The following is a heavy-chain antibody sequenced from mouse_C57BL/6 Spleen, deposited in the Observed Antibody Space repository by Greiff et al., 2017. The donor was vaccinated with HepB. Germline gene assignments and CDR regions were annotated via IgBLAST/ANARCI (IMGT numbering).Heavy chain of an antibody. CDR2: ILPGSGST. Sequence: VKVVESGAELMKPGASVKLSCKATGYTFTGYWIEWVKQRPGHGLEWIGEILPGSGSTNYNEKFKGKATFTADTSSNTAYMQPSSLTTEDSAIYYCASYYGSSYGGYFDVWGTGTTVTVSS. J-gene: IGHJ1*03. CDR3: ASYYGSSYGGYFDV. D-gene: IGHD1-1*01. V-gene: IGHV1-9*01. CDR1: GYTFTGYW.